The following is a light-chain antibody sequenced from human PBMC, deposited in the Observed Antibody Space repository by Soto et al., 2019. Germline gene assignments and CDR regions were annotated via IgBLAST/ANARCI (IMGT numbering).Light chain of an antibody. CDR2: GAS. J-gene: IGKJ3*01. Sequence: EIVLTQSPGTLSLSPGERATLSCRASQSVNLNYLAWYQQKPGQAPRLLIYGASSRATGIPDRFSGSGSGTEFTLTVSRLEPEDFAVYYRQQYGRSPFTFGPGTKVDIK. CDR3: QQYGRSPFT. V-gene: IGKV3-20*01. CDR1: QSVNLNY.